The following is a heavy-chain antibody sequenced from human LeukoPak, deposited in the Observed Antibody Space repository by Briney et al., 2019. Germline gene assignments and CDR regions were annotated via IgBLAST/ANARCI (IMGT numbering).Heavy chain of an antibody. CDR2: IYYSGST. D-gene: IGHD2-8*01. V-gene: IGHV4-59*01. CDR1: GGSISSYY. Sequence: PSETLSLTCTVSGGSISSYYWSWIRQPPGKGLEWIGYIYYSGSTNYNPSLKSRVTISVDTSKNQFSLKLSSVTAADTAVYYCARDARLTFDYWGQGTLVTVSS. CDR3: ARDARLTFDY. J-gene: IGHJ4*02.